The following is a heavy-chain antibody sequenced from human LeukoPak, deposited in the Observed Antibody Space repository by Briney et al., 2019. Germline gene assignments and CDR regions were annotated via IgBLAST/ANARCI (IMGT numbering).Heavy chain of an antibody. CDR1: GFTFSSYA. V-gene: IGHV3-23*01. J-gene: IGHJ4*02. CDR3: ANTVNYYDSSGLLYPLDY. CDR2: ISGSGGST. Sequence: PGGSLRFSCAASGFTFSSYAMSWVRQAPGNGLEWVSAISGSGGSTYYADSVKGRFTISRDNSKNTLYLQMNSLRAEDTAVYYCANTVNYYDSSGLLYPLDYWGQGTLVTVSS. D-gene: IGHD3-22*01.